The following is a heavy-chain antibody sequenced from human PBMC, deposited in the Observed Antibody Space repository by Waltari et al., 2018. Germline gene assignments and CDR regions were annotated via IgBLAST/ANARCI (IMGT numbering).Heavy chain of an antibody. J-gene: IGHJ4*02. CDR1: GFTFSSYG. CDR2: IWYDGSNK. D-gene: IGHD3-22*01. Sequence: QVQLVESGGGVVQPGRSLRLSCAASGFTFSSYGMHWVRQAQGKGQEWVAVIWYDGSNKYYADSVKGRFTMSRDNSKNTLYLQMYSLRAEDTAMYYCATLYYYDSSVYQTSDYWGQGTLVTVSS. V-gene: IGHV3-33*08. CDR3: ATLYYYDSSVYQTSDY.